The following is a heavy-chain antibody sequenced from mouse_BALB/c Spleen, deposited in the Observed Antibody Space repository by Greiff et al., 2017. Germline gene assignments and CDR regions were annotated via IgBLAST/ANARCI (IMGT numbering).Heavy chain of an antibody. D-gene: IGHD1-1*01. CDR3: AITTVIDY. CDR2: IDPANGNT. V-gene: IGHV14-3*02. CDR1: GFNIKDTY. Sequence: EVQLQQSGAELVKPGASVKLSCTASGFNIKDTYMHWVKQRPEQSLEWIGRIDPANGNTKYDPKFQGKATITADTSSNTAYLQLSSLTSEDTAVYYCAITTVIDYWGQGTTLTVSS. J-gene: IGHJ2*01.